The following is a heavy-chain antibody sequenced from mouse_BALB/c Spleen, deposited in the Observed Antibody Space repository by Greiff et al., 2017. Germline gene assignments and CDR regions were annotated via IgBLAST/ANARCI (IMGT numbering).Heavy chain of an antibody. CDR1: GYSITSGYY. CDR2: ISYDGSN. D-gene: IGHD1-1*01. J-gene: IGHJ3*01. Sequence: EVQVVESGPGLVKPSQSLSLTCSVTGYSITSGYYWNWIRQFPGNKLEWMGYISYDGSNNYNPSLKNRISITRDTSKNQFFLKLNSVTTEDTATYYCASPYYYGSSYLWFAYWGQGTLVTVSA. V-gene: IGHV3-6*02. CDR3: ASPYYYGSSYLWFAY.